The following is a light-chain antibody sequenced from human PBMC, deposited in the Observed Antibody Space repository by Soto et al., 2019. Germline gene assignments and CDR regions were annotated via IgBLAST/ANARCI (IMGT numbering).Light chain of an antibody. CDR2: EVR. V-gene: IGLV2-14*01. J-gene: IGLJ1*01. CDR1: SSDIGAYNF. CDR3: KSYTSSSTYV. Sequence: QSALTQPASVSGSPGQSITISCTGTSSDIGAYNFVSWYQHHPGKAPKLMIYEVRNRPSGISDRFSGSKSGNTASLAIAALQAEDEADYYCKSYTSSSTYVFGTGTKVTVL.